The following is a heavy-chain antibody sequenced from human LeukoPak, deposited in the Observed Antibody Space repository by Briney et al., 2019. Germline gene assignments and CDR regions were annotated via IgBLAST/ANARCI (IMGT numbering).Heavy chain of an antibody. CDR1: GGSISSYY. J-gene: IGHJ4*02. CDR3: ASLNDSGYDSGGDY. V-gene: IGHV4-59*01. Sequence: SETLSLTWTVAGGSISSYYWSWIRQPPGKGLEWIGYIYYSGSTNYNPSLKSRVTISVDTSKNQFSLKLSSVTAADTAVYYCASLNDSGYDSGGDYWGQGTLVTVSS. D-gene: IGHD5-12*01. CDR2: IYYSGST.